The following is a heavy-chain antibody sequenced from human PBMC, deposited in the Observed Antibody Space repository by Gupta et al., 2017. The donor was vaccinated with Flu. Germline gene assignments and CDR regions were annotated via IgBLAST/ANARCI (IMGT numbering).Heavy chain of an antibody. Sequence: EVQLVESGGGLVKPGGSLRLSCAASGFTFSSYSMNWVRQAPGKGLEWVSSISSSSSYIYYADSVKGRFTISRDNAKNSLYLQMNSRRAEGTAVYYCARYYVYQLPHTTGIYYYYGMDVWGQGTTVTVSS. V-gene: IGHV3-21*01. J-gene: IGHJ6*02. CDR2: ISSSSSYI. CDR1: GFTFSSYS. D-gene: IGHD2-2*01. CDR3: ARYYVYQLPHTTGIYYYYGMDV.